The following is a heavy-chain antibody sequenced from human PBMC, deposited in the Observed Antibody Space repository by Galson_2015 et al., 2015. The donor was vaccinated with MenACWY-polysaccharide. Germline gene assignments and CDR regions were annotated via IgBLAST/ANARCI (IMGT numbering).Heavy chain of an antibody. Sequence: SLRLSCAASGYSFSSYWMFWVRQAPGKGLVWVSTINNDGSATTYADSVKGRVTISRDNSKNTLYLEMYSLRVEDTAVYYCARDSLKGEIPAAVSSPWGKGTLVTVSS. CDR3: ARDSLKGEIPAAVSSP. CDR2: INNDGSAT. D-gene: IGHD2-2*01. J-gene: IGHJ5*02. CDR1: GYSFSSYW. V-gene: IGHV3-74*01.